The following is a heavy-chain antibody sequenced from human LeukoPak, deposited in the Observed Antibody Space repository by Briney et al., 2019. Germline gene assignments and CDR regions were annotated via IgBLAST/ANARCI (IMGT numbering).Heavy chain of an antibody. V-gene: IGHV1-18*01. CDR1: GYTFSNYG. Sequence: GASVKVSCKASGYTFSNYGISWVRQAPGLGLEWMGWISAYNGNTNYAQKFRGRVTMTRDTSISTAYMELSRLRSDDTAVYYCARDERYDSSGYPFDYWGQGTLVTVSS. D-gene: IGHD3-22*01. J-gene: IGHJ4*02. CDR3: ARDERYDSSGYPFDY. CDR2: ISAYNGNT.